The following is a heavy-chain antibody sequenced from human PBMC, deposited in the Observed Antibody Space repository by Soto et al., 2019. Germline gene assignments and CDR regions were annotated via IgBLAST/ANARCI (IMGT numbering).Heavy chain of an antibody. Sequence: ASVRVSCKATGYTFTSYGISWVRQAPGQGLEWMGWISAYNGNTNYAQKLQGRVTMTTDTSTSTAYMELRSLRSDDTAVYYCARGSVIRYPFDPWGQGTLVTVSS. CDR2: ISAYNGNT. J-gene: IGHJ5*02. CDR1: GYTFTSYG. D-gene: IGHD3-9*01. CDR3: ARGSVIRYPFDP. V-gene: IGHV1-18*01.